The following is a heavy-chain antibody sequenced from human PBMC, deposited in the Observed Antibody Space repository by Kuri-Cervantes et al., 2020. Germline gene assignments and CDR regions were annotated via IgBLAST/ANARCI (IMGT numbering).Heavy chain of an antibody. D-gene: IGHD2-21*02. CDR1: GGSISSGDYY. CDR2: IYYSGST. CDR3: VRSRDMGCGGDCYPVGAFDI. Sequence: SETLSLTCTVSGGSISSGDYYWSWIRQPPGKGLEWIGYIYYSGSTYYNPSLKSRVTISEVTSKNQFSLKLRSVTAADTAVYYCVRSRDMGCGGDCYPVGAFDIWGQGTKVTVSS. V-gene: IGHV4-30-4*08. J-gene: IGHJ3*02.